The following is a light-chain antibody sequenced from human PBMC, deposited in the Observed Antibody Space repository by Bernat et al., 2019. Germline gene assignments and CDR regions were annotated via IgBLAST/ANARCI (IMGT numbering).Light chain of an antibody. Sequence: DIQMTQSPTLLSASVGDKVTITCRASQDISISLAWFQQKPGRAPKSLIYSASILQSEFPSKFSGSGYGTDFSLTISSLHPGDSATYYCQQYHVYPPTFGQGTMVEIK. CDR1: QDISIS. CDR2: SAS. V-gene: IGKV1-16*02. J-gene: IGKJ1*01. CDR3: QQYHVYPPT.